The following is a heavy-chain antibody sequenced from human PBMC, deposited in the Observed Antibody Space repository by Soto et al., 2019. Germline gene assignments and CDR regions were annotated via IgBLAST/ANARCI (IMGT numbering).Heavy chain of an antibody. CDR1: GYTFTSYG. D-gene: IGHD3-22*01. CDR2: ISAYNGNT. V-gene: IGHV1-18*01. Sequence: ASVKVSCKASGYTFTSYGISWVRQAPGQGLEWMGWISAYNGNTNYAQKLQGRVTMTTDTSTSTAYMELRSLRSDDAAVYYCARDHSVRITMIVVVSYGMDVWGQGTTVTVS. J-gene: IGHJ6*02. CDR3: ARDHSVRITMIVVVSYGMDV.